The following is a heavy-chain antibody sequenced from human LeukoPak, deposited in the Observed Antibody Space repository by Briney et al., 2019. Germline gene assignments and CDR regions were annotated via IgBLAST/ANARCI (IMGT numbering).Heavy chain of an antibody. CDR2: IGGNGDTS. D-gene: IGHD5-18*01. J-gene: IGHJ4*02. V-gene: IGHV3-64*02. Sequence: QPGGSLRLSCAASGFTFSNYAMHWVRQAPGKGLEYVSAIGGNGDTSYYADSVKGRFTISRDNSKNTVYLQMGSLRTEDMAVYYCATRHEYSYPYWGQGTLVTVSS. CDR1: GFTFSNYA. CDR3: ATRHEYSYPY.